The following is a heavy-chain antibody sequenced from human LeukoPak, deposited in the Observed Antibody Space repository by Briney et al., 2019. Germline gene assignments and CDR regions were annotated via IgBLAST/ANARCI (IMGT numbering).Heavy chain of an antibody. D-gene: IGHD6-19*01. CDR2: FDPEDGET. CDR1: GYTLTELS. J-gene: IGHJ4*02. V-gene: IGHV1-24*01. Sequence: GASVKVSCKVSGYTLTELSMHWVRQAPGKGLEWMGGFDPEDGETIYAQKFQGRVTMTEDTSTDTVYMELSSLRSEDTAVYYCATGGMWSSGWYRDYWGQGTLVTVSS. CDR3: ATGGMWSSGWYRDY.